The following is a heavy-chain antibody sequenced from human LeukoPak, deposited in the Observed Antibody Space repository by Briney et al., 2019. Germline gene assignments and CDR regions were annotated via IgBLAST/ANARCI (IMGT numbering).Heavy chain of an antibody. CDR1: GLTFSTCG. CDR2: IRYIGNDK. D-gene: IGHD3-22*01. J-gene: IGHJ2*01. Sequence: GGSLGLSVAALGLTFSTCGMHWVRQAPGRGLEGLAFIRYIGNDKYYADSVKGRFIISRDNAKNSVYLQLTSLRDEDTAVYYCARPWNHYDSGGYLGFGDWYFDLWGRGTLVTVSS. CDR3: ARPWNHYDSGGYLGFGDWYFDL. V-gene: IGHV3-30*02.